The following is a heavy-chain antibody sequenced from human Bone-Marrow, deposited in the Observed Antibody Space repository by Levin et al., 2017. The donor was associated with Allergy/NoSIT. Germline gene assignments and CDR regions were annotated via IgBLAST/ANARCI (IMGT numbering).Heavy chain of an antibody. CDR3: AREGYCSSTSCYFFFDYYYGMDV. Sequence: GESLKISCKASGYTFTSYDINWVRQATGQGLEWMGWMNPNSGNTGYAQKFQGRVTMTRNTSISTAYMELSSLRSEDTAVYYCAREGYCSSTSCYFFFDYYYGMDVWGQGTTVTVSS. V-gene: IGHV1-8*01. D-gene: IGHD2-2*01. CDR2: MNPNSGNT. CDR1: GYTFTSYD. J-gene: IGHJ6*02.